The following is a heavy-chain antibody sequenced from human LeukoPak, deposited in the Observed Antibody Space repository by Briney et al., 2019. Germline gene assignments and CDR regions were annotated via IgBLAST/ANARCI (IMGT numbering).Heavy chain of an antibody. J-gene: IGHJ4*02. CDR3: ARAYDFWSGLDY. Sequence: PGRSLRLSCAASGFTFSSYAMHWVRQAPGKGLEWVAVISYDGSNKYYADSVKGRFTISRDNSKNTLYLQMNSLRAEDTAVYYCARAYDFWSGLDYWGQGTLVTVSS. CDR1: GFTFSSYA. D-gene: IGHD3-3*01. V-gene: IGHV3-30-3*01. CDR2: ISYDGSNK.